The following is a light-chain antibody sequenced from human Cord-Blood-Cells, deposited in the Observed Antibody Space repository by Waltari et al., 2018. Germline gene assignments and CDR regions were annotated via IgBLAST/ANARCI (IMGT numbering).Light chain of an antibody. Sequence: SYELTQPPSVSVSLGQLARFTCSGEALPKKYHYWYQQKPGQFPVLVIYKDSERPSGIPERFSGSSSGTIVTLTISGVQAEDEADYYCLSADSSGTYYVFGTGTKVTVL. CDR3: LSADSSGTYYV. V-gene: IGLV3-16*01. CDR2: KDS. CDR1: ALPKKY. J-gene: IGLJ1*01.